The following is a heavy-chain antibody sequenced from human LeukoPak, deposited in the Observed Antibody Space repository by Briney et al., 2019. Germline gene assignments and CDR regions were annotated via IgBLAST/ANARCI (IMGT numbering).Heavy chain of an antibody. CDR1: GFTFSSYG. D-gene: IGHD2-2*01. CDR3: AKITIVPAARGFDY. J-gene: IGHJ4*02. Sequence: GGSLRLSCAASGFTFSSYGMHWVRQAPGKGLEWVAFIRYDGSNKYYADSVKGLFTISRDNSKNTLYLQMNSLRAEDTAVYYCAKITIVPAARGFDYWGQGTLVTVSS. V-gene: IGHV3-30*02. CDR2: IRYDGSNK.